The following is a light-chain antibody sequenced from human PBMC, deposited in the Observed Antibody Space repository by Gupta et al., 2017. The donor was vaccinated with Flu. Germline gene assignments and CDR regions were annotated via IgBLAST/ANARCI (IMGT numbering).Light chain of an antibody. V-gene: IGKV1D-12*01. CDR2: AAS. Sequence: IQLTQSPSSVSASVGDSVTITCRASQDISSWLAWYQQKPGKAPNLLIYAASSLQSGVPSRFSGSGSGTDFTLTVSSLQPEDFATYYCQQGNSFPYTFGQGTKLEIK. J-gene: IGKJ2*01. CDR1: QDISSW. CDR3: QQGNSFPYT.